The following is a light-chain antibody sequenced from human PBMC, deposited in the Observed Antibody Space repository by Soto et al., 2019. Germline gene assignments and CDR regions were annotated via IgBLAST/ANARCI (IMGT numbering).Light chain of an antibody. CDR1: QSLLHITGETF. J-gene: IGKJ5*01. CDR3: MQSTQLPPT. CDR2: EVS. Sequence: DVVMTQTPLSVSFAPVQPASISCKSSQSLLHITGETFLFWYLQKPGQSPQLLIYEVSTRVSGVPDRFSGSGSGTDFTLEISRVETDDVGIYYCMQSTQLPPTFGQGTRLE. V-gene: IGKV2D-29*02.